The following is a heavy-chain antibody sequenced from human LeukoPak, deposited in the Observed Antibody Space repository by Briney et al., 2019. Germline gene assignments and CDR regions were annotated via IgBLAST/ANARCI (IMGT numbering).Heavy chain of an antibody. D-gene: IGHD6-6*01. Sequence: GGSLRLSRAASGFTFSSYRMHWVRQAPGKGLVWVSRINGDGSSTSYADSVKGRFTISRDNAKNTLYLQMNSLRAEDTAVYYCARGYSSSYRIDYWGQGTLVTVSS. CDR1: GFTFSSYR. CDR2: INGDGSST. CDR3: ARGYSSSYRIDY. V-gene: IGHV3-74*01. J-gene: IGHJ4*02.